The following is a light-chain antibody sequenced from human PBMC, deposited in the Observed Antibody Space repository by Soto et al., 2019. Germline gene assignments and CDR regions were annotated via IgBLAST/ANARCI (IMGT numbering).Light chain of an antibody. V-gene: IGLV2-14*01. J-gene: IGLJ1*01. CDR2: DVS. Sequence: QLVLTQPASVSGSPGQSITVSCTGTTSDVGGYDYVAWYQQHPGKAPKLMIYDVSSRPSGVSNRFSGSKSGNTASLTISGLQAEDEADYYCSSYLGSSTLSGVFGTGTKLTVL. CDR3: SSYLGSSTLSGV. CDR1: TSDVGGYDY.